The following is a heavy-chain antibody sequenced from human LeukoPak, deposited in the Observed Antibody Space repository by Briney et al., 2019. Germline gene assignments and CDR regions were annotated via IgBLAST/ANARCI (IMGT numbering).Heavy chain of an antibody. J-gene: IGHJ5*02. CDR1: GFTFSNYA. D-gene: IGHD2-2*01. CDR3: AKESGYAPPGWFDP. Sequence: GGSLRLSCAASGFTFSNYAMSWVRQAPGKGLEWVSAIRGTGGITYYAESVKGRFTISRDNSKNTLYLQMYSLRVEDTAAYYCAKESGYAPPGWFDPWGQGTLVTVSS. V-gene: IGHV3-23*01. CDR2: IRGTGGIT.